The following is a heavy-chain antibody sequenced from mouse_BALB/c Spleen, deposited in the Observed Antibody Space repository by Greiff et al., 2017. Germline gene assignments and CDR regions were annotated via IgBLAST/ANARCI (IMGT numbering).Heavy chain of an antibody. CDR2: IDPANGNT. D-gene: IGHD1-1*01. CDR1: GFNIKDTY. CDR3: ARRYGSTPWYFDV. V-gene: IGHV14-3*02. J-gene: IGHJ1*01. Sequence: EVQLQQSGAELVKPGASVKLSCTASGFNIKDTYMHWVKQRPEQGLEWIGRIDPANGNTKYDPKFQGKATITADTSSNTAYLQLSSLTSEDTAVYYCARRYGSTPWYFDVWGAGTTVTVSS.